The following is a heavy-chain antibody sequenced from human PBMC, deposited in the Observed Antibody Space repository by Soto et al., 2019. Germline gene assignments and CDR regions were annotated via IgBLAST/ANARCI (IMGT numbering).Heavy chain of an antibody. D-gene: IGHD3-22*01. J-gene: IGHJ4*02. CDR3: ARGKRRITMIVVSDYYFDY. CDR1: GYTFTSYD. Sequence: GASVKVSCKASGYTFTSYDINWVRQATGQGLEWMGWMNPNSGNTGYAQKFQGRVTMTRNTSISTAYMELSSLRSEDTAVYYCARGKRRITMIVVSDYYFDYWGQGTLVTAPQ. V-gene: IGHV1-8*01. CDR2: MNPNSGNT.